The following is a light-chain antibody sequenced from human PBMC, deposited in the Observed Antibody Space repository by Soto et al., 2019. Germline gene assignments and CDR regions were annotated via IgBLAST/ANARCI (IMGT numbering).Light chain of an antibody. J-gene: IGKJ1*01. CDR3: HQRQSWPRT. Sequence: EIVLTQSPATLSSSPGETATLSCRASQYVGTRLAWYQHKPGQAPRLLIYYMSKRATGIPARFSGSGSGTDFTLTISNLAPEDFGLYYCHQRQSWPRTFGQGTKVDIK. CDR2: YMS. V-gene: IGKV3-11*01. CDR1: QYVGTR.